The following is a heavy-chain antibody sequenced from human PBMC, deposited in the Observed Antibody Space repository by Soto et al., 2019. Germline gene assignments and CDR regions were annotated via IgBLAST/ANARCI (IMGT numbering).Heavy chain of an antibody. CDR2: ISGSGGST. V-gene: IGHV3-23*01. D-gene: IGHD6-13*01. Sequence: LRLSCAASGFTFSSYAMSWVRQAPGKGLEWVSAISGSGGSTYYADSVKGRFTISRDNSKNTLYLQMNSLRAEDTAVYYCAKDLRGIAAAGIVRRGQGTLVTVSS. CDR1: GFTFSSYA. CDR3: AKDLRGIAAAGIVR. J-gene: IGHJ4*02.